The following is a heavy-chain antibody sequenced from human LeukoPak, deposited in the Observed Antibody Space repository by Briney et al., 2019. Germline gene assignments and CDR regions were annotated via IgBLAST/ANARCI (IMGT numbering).Heavy chain of an antibody. J-gene: IGHJ4*02. CDR1: GFTFSSYA. Sequence: GGSLRLSCAASGFTFSSYAMSWVRQAPGKGLEWVSAISGSGGSTYYADSVKGRLTISRDNSKNTLYLQMNSLRAEDTAVYYCAKAGYCSGGSCYSASPFDYWGQGTLVTVSS. CDR2: ISGSGGST. CDR3: AKAGYCSGGSCYSASPFDY. D-gene: IGHD2-15*01. V-gene: IGHV3-23*01.